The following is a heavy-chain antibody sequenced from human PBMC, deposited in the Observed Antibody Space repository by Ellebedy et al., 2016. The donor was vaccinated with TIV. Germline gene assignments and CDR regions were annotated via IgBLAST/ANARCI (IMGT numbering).Heavy chain of an antibody. CDR2: IRSSSSYI. J-gene: IGHJ4*02. Sequence: GESLKISCAASGFTFSTYGMNWVRQAPGKGLEWVSTIRSSSSYIYYADSVKGRFTISRDNAENSLYLQMNSLRAEDTAVYYCARARRGGFFYGTRPFDYWGQGTLVTVSS. CDR1: GFTFSTYG. CDR3: ARARRGGFFYGTRPFDY. V-gene: IGHV3-21*01. D-gene: IGHD2/OR15-2a*01.